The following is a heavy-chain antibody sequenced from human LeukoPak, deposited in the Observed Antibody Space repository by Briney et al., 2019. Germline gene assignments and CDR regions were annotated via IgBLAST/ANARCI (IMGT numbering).Heavy chain of an antibody. CDR2: IIAILDTA. CDR3: ARDQGIGDASDI. CDR1: GYSFTTYW. J-gene: IGHJ3*02. V-gene: IGHV1-69*08. Sequence: KISCKGSGYSFTTYWISWVRQAPGQGLEWMGRIIAILDTANYAQEFQGRVTITADKSTSTSYMELSSLRSEDTAVYYCARDQGIGDASDIWGQGTMVTVSS.